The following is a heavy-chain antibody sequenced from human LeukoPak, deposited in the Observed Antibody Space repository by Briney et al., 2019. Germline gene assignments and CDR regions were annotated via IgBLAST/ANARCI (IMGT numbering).Heavy chain of an antibody. CDR1: GFTFSGYW. CDR3: ARRGATVTDD. CDR2: IKQDGSEK. Sequence: PGGSLRLSCAASGFTFSGYWMSWVRQAPGKGLEWVANIKQDGSEKYYVDSVKGRFTISRDNAKNSVYLQMNSLRAEDTAVYYCARRGATVTDDWGRGTLVTVSS. J-gene: IGHJ4*02. D-gene: IGHD4-17*01. V-gene: IGHV3-7*01.